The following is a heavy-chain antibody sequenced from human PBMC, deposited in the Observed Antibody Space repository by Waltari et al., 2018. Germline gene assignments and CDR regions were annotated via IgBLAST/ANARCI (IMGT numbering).Heavy chain of an antibody. CDR3: ASGLGIGYFDL. Sequence: QVQLVQSGAEVKKPGASVKVSCTASGYTFTGYYMHWVRQAPGQGLEWMGWTNPNSGGTNDAQKFQGMVTMTRYTSISTAYMELRSLRSDYTAVYYCASGLGIGYFDLWGRGTLVTVSS. CDR2: TNPNSGGT. CDR1: GYTFTGYY. V-gene: IGHV1-2*02. D-gene: IGHD7-27*01. J-gene: IGHJ2*01.